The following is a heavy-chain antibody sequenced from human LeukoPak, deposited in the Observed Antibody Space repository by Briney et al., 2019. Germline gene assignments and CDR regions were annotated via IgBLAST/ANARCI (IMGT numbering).Heavy chain of an antibody. V-gene: IGHV4-39*01. Sequence: SETLSLTCTVSGGSISSSSYYWGWIRQPPGKGLEWIGSIYYSGGTYYNPPLKSRVTISVDTSKNQFSLKLSSVTAADTAVYYCARLWGHSYGIGFSWFDPWGQGTLVTVSS. CDR2: IYYSGGT. J-gene: IGHJ5*02. CDR1: GGSISSSSYY. CDR3: ARLWGHSYGIGFSWFDP. D-gene: IGHD1-26*01.